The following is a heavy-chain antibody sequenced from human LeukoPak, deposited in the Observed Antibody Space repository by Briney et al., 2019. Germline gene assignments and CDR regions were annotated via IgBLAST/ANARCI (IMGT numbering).Heavy chain of an antibody. D-gene: IGHD2-2*01. V-gene: IGHV3-43*02. J-gene: IGHJ4*02. CDR1: GFTFDEYA. Sequence: QSGGSLRLSCAASGFTFDEYAIHWVRQAPGKGLEWLSVTSGDGGATDYADSVKGRFTISRDNSKSPLYLQINSLRTEDTALYYCAKEERSNSLSDFDYWGQGTLVTVSS. CDR2: TSGDGGAT. CDR3: AKEERSNSLSDFDY.